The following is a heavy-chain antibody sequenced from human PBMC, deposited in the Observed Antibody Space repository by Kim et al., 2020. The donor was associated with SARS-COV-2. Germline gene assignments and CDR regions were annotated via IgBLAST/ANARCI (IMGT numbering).Heavy chain of an antibody. CDR1: GGTFSSYA. Sequence: SVKVSCKASGGTFSSYAISWVRQAPGQGLEWMGGIIPIFGTANYAQKFQGRVTITADESTSTAYMELSSLRSEDTAVYYCARGGRQMLGSSSGYYYYYGMDVWGQGTTVTVSS. V-gene: IGHV1-69*13. CDR3: ARGGRQMLGSSSGYYYYYGMDV. J-gene: IGHJ6*02. D-gene: IGHD6-6*01. CDR2: IIPIFGTA.